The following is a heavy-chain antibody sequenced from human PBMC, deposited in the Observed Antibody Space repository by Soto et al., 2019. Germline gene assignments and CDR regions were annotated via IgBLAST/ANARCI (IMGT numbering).Heavy chain of an antibody. CDR1: GFTFSSYA. J-gene: IGHJ4*02. CDR3: ARDDASYYDY. V-gene: IGHV3-30-3*01. Sequence: QVQLVESGGGVVQPGRSLRLSCAASGFTFSSYAMHWVRQAPGKGLEWVAVISYDGSNKYYADSVKGRFTISRDNSKNTLYLQMNSLRAEDTAVYYCARDDASYYDYWGQGTLVTVSS. CDR2: ISYDGSNK.